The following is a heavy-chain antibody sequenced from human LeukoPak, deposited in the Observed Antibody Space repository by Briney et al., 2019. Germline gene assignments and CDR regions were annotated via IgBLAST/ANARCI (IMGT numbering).Heavy chain of an antibody. CDR3: ARDEGYYFDS. CDR2: ISRNSTYI. Sequence: PGGSLRLSCAASGFTFSDYIMNWVRQAPGKGLEWVASISRNSTYIHYADSVKGRFTMSRDNARNSLFLQMNSLRAEDTAIYYCARDEGYYFDSWGQGTQVTVSS. J-gene: IGHJ4*02. CDR1: GFTFSDYI. V-gene: IGHV3-21*01.